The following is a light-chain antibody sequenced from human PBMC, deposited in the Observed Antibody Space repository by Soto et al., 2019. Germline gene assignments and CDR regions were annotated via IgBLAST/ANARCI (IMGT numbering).Light chain of an antibody. Sequence: DIVLTQSPGTLSLSPGERATLSCRASQSVSSSYLAWHQQKPGQAPRLLIYAASSRAAGIPDRFSGSGSGTDFTLTISSLEPEDFAVYYCQQYGSSPYTFGQGTKLEIK. CDR3: QQYGSSPYT. V-gene: IGKV3-20*01. J-gene: IGKJ2*01. CDR1: QSVSSSY. CDR2: AAS.